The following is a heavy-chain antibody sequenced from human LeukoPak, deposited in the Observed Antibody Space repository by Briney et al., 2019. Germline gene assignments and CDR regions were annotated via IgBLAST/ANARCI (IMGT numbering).Heavy chain of an antibody. V-gene: IGHV1-3*01. J-gene: IGHJ3*02. CDR3: ARDYPPVGLPILRQPLLYAFDI. D-gene: IGHD2-21*02. CDR2: INAGNGNT. Sequence: GASVKVSCKASGYTFTSYAMHWVRQAPGQRLEWMGWINAGNGNTKYSQKFQGRVTITRDTSASTAYMELSSLRSEDTAVYYCARDYPPVGLPILRQPLLYAFDIWGQGTMVTVSS. CDR1: GYTFTSYA.